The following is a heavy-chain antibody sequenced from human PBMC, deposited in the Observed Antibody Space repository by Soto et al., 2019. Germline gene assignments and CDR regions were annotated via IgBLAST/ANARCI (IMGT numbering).Heavy chain of an antibody. CDR3: VRDRLHGRLD. J-gene: IGHJ4*02. CDR1: GFTFSNYW. Sequence: EVQLVESGGGLVQPGGSLRLSCAASGFTFSNYWMHWVRQDPGKGLVWVSRINNEGSVTVYADSVKGRFTISRDNAKNMLYLQMNSLSAGDTAVYHCVRDRLHGRLDWGQGTLVSVSS. V-gene: IGHV3-74*01. D-gene: IGHD6-25*01. CDR2: INNEGSVT.